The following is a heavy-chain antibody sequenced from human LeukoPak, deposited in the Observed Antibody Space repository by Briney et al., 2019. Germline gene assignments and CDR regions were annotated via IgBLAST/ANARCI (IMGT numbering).Heavy chain of an antibody. J-gene: IGHJ3*02. CDR2: MNPNSGNT. Sequence: ASVKVSCKASGYTFTSYDINRVRQATGQGLEWMGWMNPNSGNTGYAQKFQGRVTMTRNTSISTAYMELSSLRSEDTAVYYCARTLLGALDAFDIWGQGTMVTVSS. CDR3: ARTLLGALDAFDI. D-gene: IGHD1-26*01. V-gene: IGHV1-8*01. CDR1: GYTFTSYD.